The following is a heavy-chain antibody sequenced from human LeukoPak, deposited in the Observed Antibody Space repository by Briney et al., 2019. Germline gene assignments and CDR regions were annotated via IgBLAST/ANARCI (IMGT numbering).Heavy chain of an antibody. CDR3: AKDARTTVTTFLSPFDY. V-gene: IGHV3-9*01. J-gene: IGHJ4*02. CDR2: ISWNSGSI. Sequence: SLRLSCAASGFTFDDYAMHWVRQAPGKGLEWVSGISWNSGSIDYADSVKGRFTISRDNAKNSLYLQMNSLRAEDTALYYCAKDARTTVTTFLSPFDYWGQGTLVTVSS. CDR1: GFTFDDYA. D-gene: IGHD4-17*01.